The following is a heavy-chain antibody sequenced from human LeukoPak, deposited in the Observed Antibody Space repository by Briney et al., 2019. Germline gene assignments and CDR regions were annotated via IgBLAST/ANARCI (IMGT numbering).Heavy chain of an antibody. CDR1: GFTFSSYA. V-gene: IGHV3-30-3*01. CDR2: ISYDGSNK. Sequence: QPGGSLRLSCAASGFTFSSYAMHWVRQAPGKGLEWVAVISYDGSNKYYADSVKGRFTISRDNSKNTLYLRMNSLRAEDTAVYYCAREGFLNAFDIWSQGTMVTVSS. CDR3: AREGFLNAFDI. J-gene: IGHJ3*02.